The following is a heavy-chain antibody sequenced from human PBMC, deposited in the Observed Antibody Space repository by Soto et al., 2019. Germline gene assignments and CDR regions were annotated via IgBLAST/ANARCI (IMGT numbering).Heavy chain of an antibody. Sequence: QVQLVQSGAEVKKPGSSVKVSCKASGGTFSSYAISWVRQAPGQGLEWMGGIIPIFGTANYAPKFQGRVTITANEYTRKAYMELSRLRSEDTAVYYCARVGRLGELSLYRMDDWGQGTLVPVSS. V-gene: IGHV1-69*12. CDR1: GGTFSSYA. CDR2: IIPIFGTA. CDR3: ARVGRLGELSLYRMDD. D-gene: IGHD3-16*02. J-gene: IGHJ4*02.